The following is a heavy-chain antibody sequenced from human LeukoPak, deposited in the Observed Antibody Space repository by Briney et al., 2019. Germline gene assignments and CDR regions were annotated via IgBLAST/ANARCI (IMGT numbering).Heavy chain of an antibody. V-gene: IGHV3-23*01. Sequence: TGGSLILPCAASGFTFSSYAMSWVRQAPGKGLEWVSAISGSGGSTYYADSVKGRFTISRDNSKNTLYLQMNSLRAEDTAVYYCAKVRLDYGSGTYFDYWGQGTLVTVSS. CDR1: GFTFSSYA. J-gene: IGHJ4*02. CDR3: AKVRLDYGSGTYFDY. CDR2: ISGSGGST. D-gene: IGHD3-10*01.